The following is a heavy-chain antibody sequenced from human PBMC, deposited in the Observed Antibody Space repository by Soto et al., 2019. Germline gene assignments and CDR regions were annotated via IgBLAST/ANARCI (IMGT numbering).Heavy chain of an antibody. CDR3: ARTAVRSGCDY. CDR2: INPSGGST. V-gene: IGHV1-46*01. D-gene: IGHD6-19*01. Sequence: ASVKVSCKASGYTFTSYGISWVRQAPGQGLEWMGIINPSGGSTSYAQKFQGRVTMTRDTSTSTVYMELSSLRSEDTAVYYCARTAVRSGCDYWGQGALVTVSS. J-gene: IGHJ4*02. CDR1: GYTFTSYG.